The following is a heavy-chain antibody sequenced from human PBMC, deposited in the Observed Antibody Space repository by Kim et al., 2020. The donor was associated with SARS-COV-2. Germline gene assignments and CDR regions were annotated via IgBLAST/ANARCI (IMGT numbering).Heavy chain of an antibody. CDR2: FDPEDGET. CDR1: GYTLTELS. D-gene: IGHD3-10*01. Sequence: ASVKVSCKVSGYTLTELSMHWVRQAPGKGLEWMGGFDPEDGETIYAQKFQGRVTMTEDTSTDTAYMELSSLRSEDTAVYYCATFPNYYGSGSYGGWFDPWGHGTLVTVSS. V-gene: IGHV1-24*01. CDR3: ATFPNYYGSGSYGGWFDP. J-gene: IGHJ5*02.